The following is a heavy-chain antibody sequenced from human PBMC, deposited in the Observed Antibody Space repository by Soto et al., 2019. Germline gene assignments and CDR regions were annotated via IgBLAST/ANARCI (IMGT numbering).Heavy chain of an antibody. Sequence: ASVKLSCKAYGYTFISSGISWVRHAPRQGREWMGWISAYNGKTNYAEKLKGRVAMTTQTSTSKAYMELRSLRSDDTAVYYCAREWGYCSSTSCYSGYSYGSPYFDYWG. CDR2: ISAYNGKT. CDR1: GYTFISSG. V-gene: IGHV1-18*01. J-gene: IGHJ4*01. D-gene: IGHD2-2*01. CDR3: AREWGYCSSTSCYSGYSYGSPYFDY.